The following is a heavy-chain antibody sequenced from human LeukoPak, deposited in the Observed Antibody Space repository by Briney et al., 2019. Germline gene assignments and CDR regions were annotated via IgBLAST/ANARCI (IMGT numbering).Heavy chain of an antibody. J-gene: IGHJ5*02. D-gene: IGHD5-18*01. CDR1: GFTFDDYA. CDR2: MSWNSGSI. Sequence: PGRSLRLSCAASGFTFDDYAMHWVRQAPGKGLEWVSGMSWNSGSIGYADSVKGRFTISRDNAKNSLYLQMNSLSAEDTALYYCAKGGYSLGSWFDPWVQGTLVTVSS. V-gene: IGHV3-9*01. CDR3: AKGGYSLGSWFDP.